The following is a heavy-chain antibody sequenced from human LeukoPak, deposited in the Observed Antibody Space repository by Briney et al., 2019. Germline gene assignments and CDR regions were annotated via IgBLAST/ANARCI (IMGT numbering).Heavy chain of an antibody. D-gene: IGHD6-13*01. CDR1: NFPFKNYG. J-gene: IGHJ4*02. V-gene: IGHV3-30*02. Sequence: GGSLRLSCAATNFPFKNYGMHWVRQAPGKGLEWVAFIRYDGSNKYYADSVKGRFTISRDNSKNTLYLQMNSLRAEDTAVYYCARASDGYSSSWYPVEFDYWGQGTLVTVSS. CDR2: IRYDGSNK. CDR3: ARASDGYSSSWYPVEFDY.